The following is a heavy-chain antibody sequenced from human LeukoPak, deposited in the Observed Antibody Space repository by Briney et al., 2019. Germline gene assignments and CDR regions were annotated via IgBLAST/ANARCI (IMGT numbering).Heavy chain of an antibody. CDR2: INHSGST. CDR1: GGSFSGYY. V-gene: IGHV4-34*01. Sequence: SETLSLTCAVYGGSFSGYYWSWIRQPPGKGLEWIGEINHSGSTNYNPSRKSRVTISVDTSKNQFSLKLSSVTAADTAVYYCAPFWSGYYGFDPWGQGTLVTVSS. CDR3: APFWSGYYGFDP. J-gene: IGHJ5*02. D-gene: IGHD3-3*01.